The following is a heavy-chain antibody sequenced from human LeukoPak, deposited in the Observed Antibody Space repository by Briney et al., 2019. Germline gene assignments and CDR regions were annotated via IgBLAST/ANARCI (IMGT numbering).Heavy chain of an antibody. D-gene: IGHD6-6*01. CDR1: GFTFSDYY. CDR2: ISSSGSTI. V-gene: IGHV3-11*04. CDR3: ARGRSEYSSSYYYYYMDV. J-gene: IGHJ6*03. Sequence: GGSLRLSCAASGFTFSDYYMSWIRQAPGKGLEWVSYISSSGSTIYYADSVKGRFTISRDNAKNSLYLQMNSLRAEDTAVYYCARGRSEYSSSYYYYYMDVWGKGTTVTVSS.